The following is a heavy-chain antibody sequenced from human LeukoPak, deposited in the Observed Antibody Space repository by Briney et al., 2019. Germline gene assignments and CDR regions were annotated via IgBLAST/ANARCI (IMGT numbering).Heavy chain of an antibody. V-gene: IGHV4-61*01. J-gene: IGHJ4*02. CDR3: ARVRSTVTTSYFDY. D-gene: IGHD4-17*01. CDR2: IYYSGST. Sequence: SETLSLTCTVSGVSVSSGSYYWSWIRQPPGKGLEWIGYIYYSGSTNYNPSLKSRVTISVDTSKNQFSLKLSSVTAADTAVYYCARVRSTVTTSYFDYWGQGTLVTVSS. CDR1: GVSVSSGSYY.